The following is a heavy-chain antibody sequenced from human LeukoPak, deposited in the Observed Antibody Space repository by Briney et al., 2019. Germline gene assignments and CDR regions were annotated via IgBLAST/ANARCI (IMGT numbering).Heavy chain of an antibody. CDR3: ARSSEQWLPFDI. CDR2: INHSGST. CDR1: GGSFSGYY. V-gene: IGHV4-34*01. D-gene: IGHD6-19*01. J-gene: IGHJ3*02. Sequence: PSETLSLTCAVYGGSFSGYYWSWIRQPPGKGLEWIGEINHSGSTNYNPSLKSRVTISVDTSKNQFSLKLSSVAAADTAVYYCARSSEQWLPFDIWGQGTMVTVSS.